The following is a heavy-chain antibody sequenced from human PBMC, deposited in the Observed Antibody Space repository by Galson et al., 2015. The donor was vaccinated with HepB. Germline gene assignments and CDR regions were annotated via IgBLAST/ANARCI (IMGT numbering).Heavy chain of an antibody. CDR2: IIPIFGTA. V-gene: IGHV1-69*13. D-gene: IGHD3-22*01. Sequence: SVKVSCKASGGTFSSYAISWVRQAPGQGLEWMGGIIPIFGTANYAQKFQGRVTITADESTSTAYMELSSLRSEDTAVYYCARVKGEDSSGYYPYAFDIWGQGTMVTVSS. J-gene: IGHJ3*02. CDR3: ARVKGEDSSGYYPYAFDI. CDR1: GGTFSSYA.